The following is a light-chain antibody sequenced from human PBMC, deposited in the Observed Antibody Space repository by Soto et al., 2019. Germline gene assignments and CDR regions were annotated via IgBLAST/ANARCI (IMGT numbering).Light chain of an antibody. CDR3: SSYISSSIDYV. J-gene: IGLJ1*01. CDR2: EVS. CDR1: SRDVGGYNY. Sequence: QSALTQPASVSGSPGQSITISCTGTSRDVGGYNYVSWYQQHPGKAPKLMIYEVSNRPSGVSNRFSGSKSGNTASLTISGLQAEDEADYYCSSYISSSIDYVFGTGTKVTVL. V-gene: IGLV2-14*01.